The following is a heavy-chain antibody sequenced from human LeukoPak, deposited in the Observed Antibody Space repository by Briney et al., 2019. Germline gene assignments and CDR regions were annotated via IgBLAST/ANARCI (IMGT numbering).Heavy chain of an antibody. D-gene: IGHD7-27*01. CDR1: GFIFSDYG. CDR2: ITSRSTT. V-gene: IGHV3-23*01. CDR3: AKDGNWARFED. Sequence: GGSLRLSCAASGFIFSDYGMNWVRQAPGKGLEWVSGITSRSTTYYADSVKGRFTISRDNSENMVWLQINSPTAEDTATYYCAKDGNWARFEDWGQGTLVTVSS. J-gene: IGHJ4*02.